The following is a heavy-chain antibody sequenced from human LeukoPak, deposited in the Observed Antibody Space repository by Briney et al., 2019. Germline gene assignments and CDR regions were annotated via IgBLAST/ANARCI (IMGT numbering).Heavy chain of an antibody. V-gene: IGHV3-74*01. J-gene: IGHJ5*02. CDR3: VKRAGGYTSLALNWFDP. CDR1: GFTFSSYW. D-gene: IGHD3-16*02. Sequence: PGGSLRLSCTASGFTFSSYWMHWVRQAPGKGLVWVSRISGDGSSTTYADSVKGRFTISRDNAKNTLYLQMSSLRAEDTAVYYCVKRAGGYTSLALNWFDPWGQGTLVTVSS. CDR2: ISGDGSST.